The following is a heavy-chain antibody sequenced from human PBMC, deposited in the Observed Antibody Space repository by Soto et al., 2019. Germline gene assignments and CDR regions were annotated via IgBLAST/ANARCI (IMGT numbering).Heavy chain of an antibody. V-gene: IGHV3-64*01. CDR1: GFTFSSYA. CDR2: ISSNGGST. CDR3: ARDRGLRYFDWLWLDP. J-gene: IGHJ5*02. Sequence: EVQLVESGGGLVQPGGSLRLSCAASGFTFSSYAMHWVRQAPGKGLEYVSAISSNGGSTYYANSVKGRFTISRDNSKNTLYLQMGSLSAEDMAVYYCARDRGLRYFDWLWLDPWGQGTLVTVSS. D-gene: IGHD3-9*01.